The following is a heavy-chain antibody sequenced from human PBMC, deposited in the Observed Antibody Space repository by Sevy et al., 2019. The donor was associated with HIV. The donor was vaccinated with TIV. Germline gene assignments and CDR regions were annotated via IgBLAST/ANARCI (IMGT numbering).Heavy chain of an antibody. CDR1: GFTLSIIY. Sequence: GGSLRLSCAASGFTLSIIYMNWVRQSPGKGLEWVGRMISKIDGGTIDYAAPVKDRFTMSRDDSKNILYLQMNSLKADDTAVYYCTTVGFPHWGSEAFDIWGQGTMVTVSS. V-gene: IGHV3-15*01. CDR3: TTVGFPHWGSEAFDI. J-gene: IGHJ3*02. CDR2: MISKIDGGTI. D-gene: IGHD3-16*01.